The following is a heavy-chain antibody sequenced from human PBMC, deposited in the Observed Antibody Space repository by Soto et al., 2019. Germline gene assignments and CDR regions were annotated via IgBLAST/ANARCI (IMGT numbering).Heavy chain of an antibody. D-gene: IGHD6-19*01. V-gene: IGHV4-59*01. CDR1: GGSISSYY. Sequence: QVQLQESGPGLVKPSETLSLTCTVSGGSISSYYWSWIRQPPGKGLEWIGYIYYSGSTNYNPSLKSRVTISVDTSKNQFSLKLSSVTAADTAVYYCARVVAGTGDAFDIWGQGTMVTVSS. J-gene: IGHJ3*02. CDR3: ARVVAGTGDAFDI. CDR2: IYYSGST.